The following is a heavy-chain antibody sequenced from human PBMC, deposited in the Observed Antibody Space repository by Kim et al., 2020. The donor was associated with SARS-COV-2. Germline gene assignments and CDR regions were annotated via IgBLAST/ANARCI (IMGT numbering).Heavy chain of an antibody. D-gene: IGHD4-17*01. CDR3: AALRTGVSY. CDR2: GRT. V-gene: IGHV4-4*02. Sequence: GRTNHHPPLKSRVTISVDKSRNQFSLKLSSVTAADTAVYYCAALRTGVSYWGQGTLVTVSS. J-gene: IGHJ4*02.